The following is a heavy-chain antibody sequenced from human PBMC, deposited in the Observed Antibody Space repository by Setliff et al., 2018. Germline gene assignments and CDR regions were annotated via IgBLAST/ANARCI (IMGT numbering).Heavy chain of an antibody. CDR2: IYHGGDT. V-gene: IGHV4-39*01. Sequence: SETLSLTCTVSGGSINSSVYYWGWIRQPPGKGLEWIGRIYHGGDTYYNASLKSRLTISVDTSKNQFSLKLRSVTAADTAVYYCARTGTYRYFDYWGQGALVTVSS. CDR1: GGSINSSVYY. J-gene: IGHJ4*02. CDR3: ARTGTYRYFDY. D-gene: IGHD1-1*01.